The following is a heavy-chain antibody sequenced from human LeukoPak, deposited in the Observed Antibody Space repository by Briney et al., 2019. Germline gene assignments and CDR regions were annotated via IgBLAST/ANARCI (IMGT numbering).Heavy chain of an antibody. J-gene: IGHJ4*02. CDR2: ISGSGGST. CDR1: GFTFSNYA. Sequence: PGGSLRLSCAASGFTFSNYAMSWVRQAPGKGLEWVSAISGSGGSTYYTDSVKGRFTISRDNSKNTLYLQMNSLRAEDTAVYFCASRLKNPSDYGLSKYYFDSWGQGTLVTVSS. CDR3: ASRLKNPSDYGLSKYYFDS. D-gene: IGHD4-17*01. V-gene: IGHV3-23*01.